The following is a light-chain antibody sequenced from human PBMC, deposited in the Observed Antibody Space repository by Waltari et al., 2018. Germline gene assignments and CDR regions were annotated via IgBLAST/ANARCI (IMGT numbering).Light chain of an antibody. Sequence: QSVLTQPPSVSGAPGQRVTISCTGSSSTIGAGYDAHWYQHLPGTGPKLIICGDNNRPSGVPDRFSGSKSGTSASLAITGLQAEDEADYYCQSYDRSLSGSVFGGGTKLTVL. CDR1: SSTIGAGYD. CDR2: GDN. V-gene: IGLV1-40*01. J-gene: IGLJ2*01. CDR3: QSYDRSLSGSV.